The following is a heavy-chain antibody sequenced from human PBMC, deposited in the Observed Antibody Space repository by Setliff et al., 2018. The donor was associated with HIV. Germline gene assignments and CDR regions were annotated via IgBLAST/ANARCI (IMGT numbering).Heavy chain of an antibody. CDR3: ARDDRCSGGSCYSY. V-gene: IGHV4-61*09. CDR2: ISTSGST. D-gene: IGHD2-15*01. J-gene: IGHJ4*02. CDR1: GGSISSGDYY. Sequence: SETLSLTCTVSGGSISSGDYYWSWIRQPAGKGLEWIGHISTSGSTNYNPSLKSRVTISVDTSNNQFSLNLSSVTAADTAAYYCARDDRCSGGSCYSYWGQGSLVTVSS.